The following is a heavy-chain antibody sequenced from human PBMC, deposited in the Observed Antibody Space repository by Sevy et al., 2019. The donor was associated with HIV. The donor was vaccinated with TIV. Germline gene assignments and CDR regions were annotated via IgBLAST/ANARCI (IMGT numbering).Heavy chain of an antibody. V-gene: IGHV3-30*18. J-gene: IGHJ3*01. Sequence: GGSLRLSCAVSGFTFSSYGMHWVRQAPGKGLEWVEVVSYDGSHKYYGESVKGRFTISRDNSKNTVSLQMNSLRDEDTAVYYCAKGSRATGSAFDVWGQGTMVTVSS. CDR2: VSYDGSHK. CDR3: AKGSRATGSAFDV. D-gene: IGHD2-15*01. CDR1: GFTFSSYG.